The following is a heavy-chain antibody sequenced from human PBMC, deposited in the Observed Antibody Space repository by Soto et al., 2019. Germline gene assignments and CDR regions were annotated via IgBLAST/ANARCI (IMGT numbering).Heavy chain of an antibody. D-gene: IGHD6-13*01. CDR1: GYSFTSYD. Sequence: QVQLVQSGAEVKKPGASVKVSCKASGYSFTSYDINWVRQATGQGLEWMGWMNPNSDNTAYAQKFQGRVTMTRNTSLRTVSMELSSLRSEDTAMNYCAREAAAGLVHWCQGTLVSVPS. CDR2: MNPNSDNT. V-gene: IGHV1-8*01. J-gene: IGHJ4*02. CDR3: AREAAAGLVH.